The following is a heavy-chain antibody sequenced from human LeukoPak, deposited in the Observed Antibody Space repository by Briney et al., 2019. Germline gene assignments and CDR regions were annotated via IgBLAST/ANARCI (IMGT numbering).Heavy chain of an antibody. CDR2: ISVSGDRT. CDR1: GFPFSSYT. Sequence: PGGSLRLSCAASGFPFSSYTMSWVRQAPGKGLDWVSGISVSGDRTDYADSVKGRFTISRDNSKNTLYLEMNSLKDDDTAVYYCAKGGTRLLTPIGLWGQGTLVAVSA. CDR3: AKGGTRLLTPIGL. D-gene: IGHD3/OR15-3a*01. V-gene: IGHV3-23*01. J-gene: IGHJ4*02.